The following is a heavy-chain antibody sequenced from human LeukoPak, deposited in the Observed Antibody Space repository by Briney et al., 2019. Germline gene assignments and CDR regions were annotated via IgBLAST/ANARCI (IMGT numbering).Heavy chain of an antibody. V-gene: IGHV1-2*06. CDR3: ARDPGYCTNGVCYTDRYHFDY. J-gene: IGHJ4*02. D-gene: IGHD2-8*01. CDR1: GYTFTGYY. CDR2: INPNSGGT. Sequence: GASVKVSCKASGYTFTGYYMHWVRQAPGQGLEWMGRINPNSGGTNYAQKFQGRVTMTRDTSISTAYMELSRLRSDDTAVYYCARDPGYCTNGVCYTDRYHFDYWGQGTLVTVSS.